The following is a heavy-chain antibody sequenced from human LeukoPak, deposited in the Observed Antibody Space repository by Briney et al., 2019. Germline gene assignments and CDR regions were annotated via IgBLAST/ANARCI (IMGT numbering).Heavy chain of an antibody. CDR2: INPGGSSI. Sequence: GGSLRLSCAASGFTFSSYWMHWLRQAPGKGLEWIARINPGGSSITYADSVKGRFTITRDNAKNTLYLQMDSLRAEDTGVYYCARSNQADDYWGQGTLVTVSS. CDR3: ARSNQADDY. V-gene: IGHV3-74*01. D-gene: IGHD1-14*01. CDR1: GFTFSSYW. J-gene: IGHJ4*02.